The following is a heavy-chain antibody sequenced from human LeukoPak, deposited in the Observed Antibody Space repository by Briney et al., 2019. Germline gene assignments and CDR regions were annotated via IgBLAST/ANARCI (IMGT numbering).Heavy chain of an antibody. V-gene: IGHV1-2*02. Sequence: ASVKVSCKASGYTFTGHYMHWVQQAPGQGLEWMGWINPTSGDTYSAQKFQGRVTMTTDTSISTAYMELSRLRSDDTAVYYCARLITDDAFDIWGQGTMVTVSS. CDR2: INPTSGDT. CDR1: GYTFTGHY. D-gene: IGHD1-14*01. J-gene: IGHJ3*02. CDR3: ARLITDDAFDI.